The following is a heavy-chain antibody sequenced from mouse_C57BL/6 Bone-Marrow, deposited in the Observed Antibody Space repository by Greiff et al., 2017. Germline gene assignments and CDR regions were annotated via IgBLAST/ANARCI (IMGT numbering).Heavy chain of an antibody. V-gene: IGHV1-54*01. D-gene: IGHD2-1*01. Sequence: QVQLQQSGAELVRPGTSVKVSCKASGYAFTNYLIEWVKQRPGQGLEWIGVINPGSGGTNYNETFKGNATLTADKSSSTAYMQLSSLTSEDSAVYFCAIYYGKRMDYWGQGTSVTVSS. CDR1: GYAFTNYL. CDR3: AIYYGKRMDY. J-gene: IGHJ4*01. CDR2: INPGSGGT.